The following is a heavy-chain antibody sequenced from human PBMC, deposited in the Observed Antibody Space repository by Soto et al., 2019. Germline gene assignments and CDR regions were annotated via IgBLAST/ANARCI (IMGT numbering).Heavy chain of an antibody. CDR3: AKKGTLSGTGYVDS. V-gene: IGHV3-23*01. Sequence: EVQLLESGGGLVQPGGSLRLSCAVSGFTFSSYAMSWVRQAPGKGLEWVSAISSSGDSTWYAGSVKGRFTISRDNSKNTLYLQMNSLRAEDSAVYFCAKKGTLSGTGYVDSWGQGTLVTVSS. J-gene: IGHJ4*02. D-gene: IGHD6-13*01. CDR1: GFTFSSYA. CDR2: ISSSGDST.